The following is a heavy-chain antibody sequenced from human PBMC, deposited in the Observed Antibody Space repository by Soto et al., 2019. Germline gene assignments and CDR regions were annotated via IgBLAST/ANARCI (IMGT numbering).Heavy chain of an antibody. V-gene: IGHV3-23*01. D-gene: IGHD2-8*01. CDR2: ISGSGGSI. Sequence: TGGSLRLSCAASGFNFRNYGISWVRQSPEKGLEWVSAISGSGGSIFYADSVRGRFTISRDHSRSTVYLQMHSLRADDTALYYCVKDLRDGYNGGFDYWGQGTLVTVSS. CDR1: GFNFRNYG. CDR3: VKDLRDGYNGGFDY. J-gene: IGHJ4*02.